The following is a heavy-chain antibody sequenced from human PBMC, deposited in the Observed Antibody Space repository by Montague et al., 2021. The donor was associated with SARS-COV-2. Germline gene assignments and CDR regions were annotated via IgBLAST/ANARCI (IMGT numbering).Heavy chain of an antibody. CDR2: IYYTGST. D-gene: IGHD3-10*01. CDR1: GGSISSSSYY. J-gene: IGHJ3*02. CDR3: ARHGYYGTYDAFDI. V-gene: IGHV4-39*01. Sequence: SETLSLTCTVSGGSISSSSYYWGWIRQPPGKGLEWIGYIYYTGSTYYNPSLKSRVTISVDTSKNQFSLKLSSVTAADTAVYYCARHGYYGTYDAFDIWGQGTMVTVSS.